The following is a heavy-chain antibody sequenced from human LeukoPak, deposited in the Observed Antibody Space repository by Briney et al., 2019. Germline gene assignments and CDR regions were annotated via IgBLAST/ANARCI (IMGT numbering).Heavy chain of an antibody. Sequence: PGGSLRLSCAASGFTFSSYWMHWVRQAPWKGLVWVSRIDSDGSSTTYADSVKGRFTFSRDNAKKTLYLQMNSLRAEDTAGYYSARPPYSSGSFDLWGRGTLVTVYS. CDR1: GFTFSSYW. J-gene: IGHJ2*01. CDR3: ARPPYSSGSFDL. CDR2: IDSDGSST. V-gene: IGHV3-74*01. D-gene: IGHD6-19*01.